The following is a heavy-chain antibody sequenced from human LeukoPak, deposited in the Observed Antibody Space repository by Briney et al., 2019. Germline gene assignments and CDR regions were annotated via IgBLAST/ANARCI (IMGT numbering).Heavy chain of an antibody. D-gene: IGHD2-2*01. CDR3: ARVGRYCSSTSRYVDY. Sequence: GGSLRLSCAASGFTFSSYGMHWVRQAPGKGLEWVAVIWYDGSNKYYADSVKGRFTISRDNSKNTLYLQMNSLRAEDTAVYYCARVGRYCSSTSRYVDYWGQGTLVTVSS. V-gene: IGHV3-33*01. CDR1: GFTFSSYG. J-gene: IGHJ4*02. CDR2: IWYDGSNK.